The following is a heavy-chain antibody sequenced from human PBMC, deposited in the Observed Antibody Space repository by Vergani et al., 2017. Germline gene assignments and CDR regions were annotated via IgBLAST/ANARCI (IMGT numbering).Heavy chain of an antibody. J-gene: IGHJ6*03. Sequence: QVQLQQWGGGLLKPSETLSLTCVVNGASFTSYHWTWLRQSPGEGLEWVGDIDHTGRPDYNPSLKSRLTMSVDKSRNQFSLTLNSVTATDTAIYFCARVNTETNGHLYYYYYMDVWGQGTAVTVS. CDR3: ARVNTETNGHLYYYYYMDV. CDR2: IDHTGRP. V-gene: IGHV4-34*01. CDR1: GASFTSYH. D-gene: IGHD4-11*01.